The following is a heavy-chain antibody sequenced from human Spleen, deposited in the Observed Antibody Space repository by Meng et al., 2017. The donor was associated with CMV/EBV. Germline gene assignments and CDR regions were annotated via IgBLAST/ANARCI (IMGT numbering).Heavy chain of an antibody. J-gene: IGHJ3*02. CDR3: TTSRGIAARRDAFDN. V-gene: IGHV3-15*01. CDR1: GITFSDAW. CDR2: IKSESDGGTT. D-gene: IGHD6-13*01. Sequence: GESLKISCAASGITFSDAWMTWVRQAPGRGLEWVGRIKSESDGGTTGYAAPVKGRFIVSRHDSKNTLYLQMNSLKTEDTAVYYCTTSRGIAARRDAFDNWGQGTMVTVSS.